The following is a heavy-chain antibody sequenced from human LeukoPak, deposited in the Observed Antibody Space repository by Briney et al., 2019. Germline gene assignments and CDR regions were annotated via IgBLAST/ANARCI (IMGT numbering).Heavy chain of an antibody. CDR1: GFTVSSNY. V-gene: IGHV3-53*01. CDR2: IYNDGRT. Sequence: GGSLRLSCAASGFTVSSNYMSWVRQAPGKGLEWVSVIYNDGRTYYADSVKGRFTISRDNSKNTLYLQMNSLRAEDTAVYYCARGYCSGGSCYSVYFDYWGQGTLVAVSS. CDR3: ARGYCSGGSCYSVYFDY. J-gene: IGHJ4*02. D-gene: IGHD2-15*01.